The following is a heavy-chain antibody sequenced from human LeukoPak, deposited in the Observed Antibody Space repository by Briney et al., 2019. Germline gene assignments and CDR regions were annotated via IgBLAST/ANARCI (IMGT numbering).Heavy chain of an antibody. CDR3: ARRTTSVAFDI. V-gene: IGHV1-69*06. D-gene: IGHD2-2*01. J-gene: IGHJ3*02. CDR2: IIPIFGTA. Sequence: ASVKVSCKASGGSFSSYGISWVRQAPGQGLEWVGRIIPIFGTANYAQKFQDRVNITADKSTGIVYMELSSLRSEDTAVYYCARRTTSVAFDIWGQGTMVTVSS. CDR1: GGSFSSYG.